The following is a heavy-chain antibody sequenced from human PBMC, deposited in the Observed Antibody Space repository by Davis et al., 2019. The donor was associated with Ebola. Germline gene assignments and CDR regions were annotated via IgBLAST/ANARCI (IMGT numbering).Heavy chain of an antibody. CDR1: GFTFSSYA. Sequence: GESLKISCAASGFTFSSYAMHWVRQAPGKGLEWVAVISYDGSNKYYADSVKGRFTISRDNSKNTLYLQMNSLRAEDTAVYYCPFSNGWYHDAFDIWGQGTMVTVSS. D-gene: IGHD6-19*01. J-gene: IGHJ3*02. V-gene: IGHV3-30-3*01. CDR2: ISYDGSNK. CDR3: PFSNGWYHDAFDI.